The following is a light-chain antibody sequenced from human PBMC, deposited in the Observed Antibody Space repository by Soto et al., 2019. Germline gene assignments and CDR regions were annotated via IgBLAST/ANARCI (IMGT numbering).Light chain of an antibody. CDR1: QSVRNSY. V-gene: IGKV3-20*01. CDR2: GAS. Sequence: EIVLTQSPGTLSLSPGERATLSCRASQSVRNSYLAWYQQKPGQAPRLLIYGASGRATGIPDRFSGSGSGTDFTRTSSRLEPEDFAVYYCQQYGSSPYTFGQGTKLEI. J-gene: IGKJ2*01. CDR3: QQYGSSPYT.